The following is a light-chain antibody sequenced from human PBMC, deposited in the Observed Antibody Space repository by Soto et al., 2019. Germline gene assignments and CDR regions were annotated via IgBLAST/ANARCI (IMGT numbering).Light chain of an antibody. V-gene: IGKV3-20*01. CDR1: QSVSNNY. Sequence: VLTQSPVTLSLSSGGRATLSFRASQSVSNNYLAWYQQKPGQAPRLLIYGASNRATGIPDRFRGSGSGTDFTLTISRLEPEDFAVYYCQQYGSSGTFGQGTKVDIK. CDR3: QQYGSSGT. CDR2: GAS. J-gene: IGKJ1*01.